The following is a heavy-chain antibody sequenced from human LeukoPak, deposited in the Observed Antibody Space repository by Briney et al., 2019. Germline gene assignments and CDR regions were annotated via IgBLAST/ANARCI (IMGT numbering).Heavy chain of an antibody. J-gene: IGHJ4*02. CDR1: GFTFSTYT. Sequence: GGSLRLSCAASGFTFSTYTMNWVRQAPGKGLEWVSSISSSTTYLYYADSVKGRFTISRDNAKNSLYLQMNSLRAEDTAVYYCARKGQAVVVAATPGWDYFDYWGQGTLVTVSS. V-gene: IGHV3-21*01. D-gene: IGHD2-15*01. CDR2: ISSSTTYL. CDR3: ARKGQAVVVAATPGWDYFDY.